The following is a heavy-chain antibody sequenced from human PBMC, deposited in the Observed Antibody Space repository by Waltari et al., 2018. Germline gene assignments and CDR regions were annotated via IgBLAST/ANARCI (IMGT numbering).Heavy chain of an antibody. V-gene: IGHV4-30-2*01. J-gene: IGHJ4*02. CDR2: IYHSGST. CDR1: GGSISSGGYS. Sequence: QLQLQESGSGLVKPSQTLSLTCAVSGGSISSGGYSWSWIRQPPGKGLEWIGYIYHSGSTCDSPSIKCRGTISVDRSNNQFSLKLSSVTAADTALYFCARYRSHGDNPYCDYWGQGTLVTVSS. D-gene: IGHD4-17*01. CDR3: ARYRSHGDNPYCDY.